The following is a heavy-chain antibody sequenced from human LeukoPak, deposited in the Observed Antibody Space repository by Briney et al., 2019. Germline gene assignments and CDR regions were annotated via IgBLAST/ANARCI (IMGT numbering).Heavy chain of an antibody. J-gene: IGHJ4*02. CDR1: GGTFSRYA. Sequence: SVKVSCKASGGTFSRYAISWVRQAPGQGLEWMGRIIPIFGTANYAQKFQGRVTITTDESTSTAYMELSSLRSEDTAVYYCARDYGSGYPFDYWGQGTLVTVSS. CDR2: IIPIFGTA. CDR3: ARDYGSGYPFDY. D-gene: IGHD3-22*01. V-gene: IGHV1-69*05.